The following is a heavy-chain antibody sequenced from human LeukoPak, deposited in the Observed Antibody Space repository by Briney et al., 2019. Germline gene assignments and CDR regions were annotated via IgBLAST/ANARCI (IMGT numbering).Heavy chain of an antibody. CDR1: GGSISSGSYY. CDR3: AREGRDYYYYYIYV. Sequence: SETLSLTCTVSGGSISSGSYYWSWIRQPAGKGLEWVGRIYTSGSTNYNPSLKSRVTISGDTSKNQFSLKLSSVTAADTAIYYCAREGRDYYYYYIYVWGKGTTVTVSS. CDR2: IYTSGST. D-gene: IGHD3-10*01. V-gene: IGHV4-61*02. J-gene: IGHJ6*03.